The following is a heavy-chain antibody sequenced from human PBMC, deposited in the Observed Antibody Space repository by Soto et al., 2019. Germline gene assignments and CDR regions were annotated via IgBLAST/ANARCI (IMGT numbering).Heavy chain of an antibody. D-gene: IGHD3-3*01. Sequence: EVQLVESGGGLVQPGGSLRLSCVVSGFTFSTYRMHWVRQAPGKGLVWVSHIKSDGTVTHYTDSVRGRFIISRDNAKNTLFLQINSLRAEDTAVYYCARENYDFWSGYYLDYWGQGALVTVSS. J-gene: IGHJ4*02. V-gene: IGHV3-74*01. CDR2: IKSDGTVT. CDR1: GFTFSTYR. CDR3: ARENYDFWSGYYLDY.